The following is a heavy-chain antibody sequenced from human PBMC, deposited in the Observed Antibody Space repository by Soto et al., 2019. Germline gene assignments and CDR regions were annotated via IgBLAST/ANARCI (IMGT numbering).Heavy chain of an antibody. Sequence: GGSLRLSCAASGFTFSDYYMSWIRQAPGKGLEWVSYISSSGSTIYYADSVKGRFTISRDNAKNSLYLQMNSLRAADTAVYYCARQRPPRGPNYYSFSDFYHGVFDPWGQGTLVTVSS. CDR2: ISSSGSTI. V-gene: IGHV3-11*01. J-gene: IGHJ5*02. CDR3: ARQRPPRGPNYYSFSDFYHGVFDP. D-gene: IGHD3-10*01. CDR1: GFTFSDYY.